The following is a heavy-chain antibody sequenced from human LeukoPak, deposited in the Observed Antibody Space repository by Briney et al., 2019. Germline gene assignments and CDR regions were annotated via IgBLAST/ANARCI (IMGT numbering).Heavy chain of an antibody. CDR3: VGSGNYYNAYFDD. CDR2: IYYSGST. V-gene: IGHV4-39*07. Sequence: SETLSLTCTVSGGSIRSSSYYWGWIRQPPGKGLEWIGTIYYSGSTYYKPSLKSRVTISVDTSKNQFSLKLSSVTAADTAMYYCVGSGNYYNAYFDDWGQGTLVTVSS. J-gene: IGHJ4*02. CDR1: GGSIRSSSYY. D-gene: IGHD3-10*01.